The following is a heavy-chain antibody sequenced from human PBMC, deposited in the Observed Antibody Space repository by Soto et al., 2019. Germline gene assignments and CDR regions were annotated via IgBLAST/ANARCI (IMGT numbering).Heavy chain of an antibody. Sequence: EVQLLESGGGLVQPGGSLRLSCAASGFTFSSYPMSWVRQAPGKGLEWVSAISGSGGSTYYAASVKGRFTISRDNSKNTLDLQMNILRAADTAVYYCAKSVSKPFTAARPPPFDYSDQGTLVTVSA. D-gene: IGHD6-6*01. V-gene: IGHV3-23*01. CDR1: GFTFSSYP. J-gene: IGHJ4*02. CDR2: ISGSGGST. CDR3: AKSVSKPFTAARPPPFDY.